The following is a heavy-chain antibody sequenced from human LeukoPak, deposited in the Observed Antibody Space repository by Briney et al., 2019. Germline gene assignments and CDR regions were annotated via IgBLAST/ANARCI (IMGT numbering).Heavy chain of an antibody. Sequence: PGGSLRLSCAASGFTFSRFWMHWVRQAPGKGLVWVARASSDGSSTVYADSVKGRFTISRDNAKKTLYLQMKNLRAEDTAIHYCARDSDAGFDYWGQGTLVTVSS. J-gene: IGHJ4*02. V-gene: IGHV3-74*01. CDR1: GFTFSRFW. CDR3: ARDSDAGFDY. CDR2: ASSDGSST.